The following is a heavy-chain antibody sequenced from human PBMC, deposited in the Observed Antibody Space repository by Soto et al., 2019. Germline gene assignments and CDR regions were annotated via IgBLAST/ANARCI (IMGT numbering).Heavy chain of an antibody. CDR1: GGSISNSNYY. J-gene: IGHJ6*02. Sequence: PSETLSLTCIVSGGSISNSNYYWGWIRQPPGKGLEWIGSMYYTGSTYYNPSLESRVTISVDTSKNQFSLKLTSVTAADTAVYYCARHNDGMDVWGHGTTVTVSS. CDR2: MYYTGST. V-gene: IGHV4-39*01. CDR3: ARHNDGMDV.